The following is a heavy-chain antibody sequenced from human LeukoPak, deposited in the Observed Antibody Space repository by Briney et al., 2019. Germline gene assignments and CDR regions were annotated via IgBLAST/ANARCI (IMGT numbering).Heavy chain of an antibody. CDR2: ISWNSGSI. CDR1: GFTFDDYA. V-gene: IGHV3-9*03. Sequence: ALRLSCAASGFTFDDYAMHWVRQAPGKGLEWVSGISWNSGSIGYADSVKGRFTISRDNAKNSLYLQMNSLRAEDMALYYCAKGHSSGYLFDYWDQGTLVTVSS. CDR3: AKGHSSGYLFDY. D-gene: IGHD3-22*01. J-gene: IGHJ4*02.